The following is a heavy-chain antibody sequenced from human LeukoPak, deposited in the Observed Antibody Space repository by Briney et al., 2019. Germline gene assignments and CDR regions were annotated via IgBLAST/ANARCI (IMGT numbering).Heavy chain of an antibody. J-gene: IGHJ4*02. CDR1: GYSFTSYW. CDR3: ARLTEVVVVAADY. V-gene: IGHV5-51*01. CDR2: IYPGDSDT. Sequence: GASVKVSCKGSGYSFTSYWIGWVRQMPGKVLEWMGIIYPGDSDTRYSPSFQGQVTISADKSISTAYLQWSSLKASDTAMYYCARLTEVVVVAADYWGQGTLVTVSS. D-gene: IGHD2-15*01.